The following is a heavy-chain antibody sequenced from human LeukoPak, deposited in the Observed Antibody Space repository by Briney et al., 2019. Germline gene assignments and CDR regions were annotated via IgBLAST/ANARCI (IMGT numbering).Heavy chain of an antibody. Sequence: PGGSLRLSCEASGFTFSNYAMSWVRQAPGKGLEWVSSISGSGGSTHYADSVKGRFTISRDKTKNTLYLQMNSLRAEDMAVYYCAKSSYYDASGYYREYYFDYWGQGTLVTVSS. V-gene: IGHV3-23*01. CDR3: AKSSYYDASGYYREYYFDY. D-gene: IGHD3-22*01. J-gene: IGHJ4*02. CDR2: ISGSGGST. CDR1: GFTFSNYA.